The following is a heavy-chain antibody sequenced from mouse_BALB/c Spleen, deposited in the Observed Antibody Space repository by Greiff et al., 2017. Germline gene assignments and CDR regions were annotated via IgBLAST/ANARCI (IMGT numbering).Heavy chain of an antibody. CDR1: GFTFNTYA. CDR2: IRSKSNNYAT. D-gene: IGHD2-1*01. J-gene: IGHJ1*01. Sequence: EVQLQESGGGLVQPKGSLKLSCAASGFTFNTYAMNWVRQAPGKGLEWVARIRSKSNNYATYYADSVKDRFTISRDDSQSMLYLQMNNLKTEDTAVYYCVRHAGNYWYFDVWGAGTTVTVSS. CDR3: VRHAGNYWYFDV. V-gene: IGHV10-1*02.